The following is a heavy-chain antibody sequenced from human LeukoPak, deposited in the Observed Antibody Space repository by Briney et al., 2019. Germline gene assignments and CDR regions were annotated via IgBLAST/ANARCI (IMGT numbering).Heavy chain of an antibody. CDR3: ARGQYDSSGYYQYYFDY. Sequence: SETLTLTCTVSGYSISSGYYWGWIRQPPGKGLEWIGSIYHSGSTYYNPSLKSRVTISVDTSKNQFSLKLSSVTAADTAVYYCARGQYDSSGYYQYYFDYWGQGTLVIVSS. J-gene: IGHJ4*02. D-gene: IGHD3-22*01. CDR2: IYHSGST. CDR1: GYSISSGYY. V-gene: IGHV4-38-2*02.